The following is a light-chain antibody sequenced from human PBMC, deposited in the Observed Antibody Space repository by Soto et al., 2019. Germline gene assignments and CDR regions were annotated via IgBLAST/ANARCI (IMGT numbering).Light chain of an antibody. Sequence: QAVVTQQPSLTVSPGGTVTLTCGSSTGAVTSGHYPHWFQQKSGQAPRTLIYDTNNRHSWTPARFSGSLLGGQGALTLSDAQPEDEADYYCLLIYPGVGEVFGTGTKLTVL. CDR3: LLIYPGVGEV. V-gene: IGLV7-46*01. CDR1: TGAVTSGHY. CDR2: DTN. J-gene: IGLJ1*01.